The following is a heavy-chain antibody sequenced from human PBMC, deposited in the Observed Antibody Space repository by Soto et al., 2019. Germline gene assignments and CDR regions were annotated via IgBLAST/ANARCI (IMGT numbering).Heavy chain of an antibody. V-gene: IGHV3-30-3*01. D-gene: IGHD6-19*01. CDR3: ARGSSIEVAWYYYGMDV. J-gene: IGHJ6*02. Sequence: GGSLRLSCAASGFTFSSYAMHWVRQAPGKGLEWVAVISYDGSNKYYADSVKGRFTISRDNSKNTLYLQMNSLRAEDTAVYYCARGSSIEVAWYYYGMDVWGQGTTVTVS. CDR1: GFTFSSYA. CDR2: ISYDGSNK.